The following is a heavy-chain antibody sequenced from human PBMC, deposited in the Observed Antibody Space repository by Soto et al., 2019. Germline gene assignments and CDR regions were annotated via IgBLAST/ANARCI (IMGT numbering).Heavy chain of an antibody. CDR2: ISWNSGSI. Sequence: EVQLVESGGGLVQPGRSLRLSCAASGFTFDDYAMHWVRQAPGKGLEWVSGISWNSGSIGYADSVKGRFTISRDNSKNTLYLQMNSLRAEDTAVYYCARDQVSRVGATHLDYWGQGTLVTVSS. J-gene: IGHJ4*02. CDR3: ARDQVSRVGATHLDY. CDR1: GFTFDDYA. V-gene: IGHV3-9*01. D-gene: IGHD1-26*01.